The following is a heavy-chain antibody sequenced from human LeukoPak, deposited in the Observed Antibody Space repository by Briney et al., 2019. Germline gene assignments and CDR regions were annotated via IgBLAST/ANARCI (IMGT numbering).Heavy chain of an antibody. J-gene: IGHJ5*02. CDR2: INPSGGST. CDR3: ARVGGYDSSGYYSWFDP. D-gene: IGHD3-22*01. V-gene: IGHV1-46*01. Sequence: ASVKVSCKVSGYTFTSHYMHWVRQAPGQGLEWMGIINPSGGSTSYAQKFQGRVTMTRDTSTSTVYMELSSLRSEDTAVYYCARVGGYDSSGYYSWFDPWGQGTLVTVSS. CDR1: GYTFTSHY.